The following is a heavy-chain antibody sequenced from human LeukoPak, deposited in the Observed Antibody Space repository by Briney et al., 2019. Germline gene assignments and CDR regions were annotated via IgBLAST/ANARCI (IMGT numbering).Heavy chain of an antibody. CDR3: ARDTVPYYDFWSGYRIDAFDI. V-gene: IGHV4-61*08. CDR1: GGSISSGGYS. J-gene: IGHJ3*02. CDR2: IYYSGST. D-gene: IGHD3-3*01. Sequence: SQTLSLTCAVSGGSISSGGYSWSWTRQPPGKGLEWIGYIYYSGSTNYNPSLKSRVTISVDTSKNQFSLKLSSVTAADTAVYYCARDTVPYYDFWSGYRIDAFDIWGQGTMVTVSS.